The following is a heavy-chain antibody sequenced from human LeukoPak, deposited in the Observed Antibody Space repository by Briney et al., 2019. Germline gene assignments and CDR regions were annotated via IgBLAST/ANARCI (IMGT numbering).Heavy chain of an antibody. J-gene: IGHJ4*02. CDR1: GGSISSSSYY. Sequence: SETLSLTCTVSGGSISSSSYYWGWIRQPPGKGLEWIGSIYYSGSTYYNPSLKSRVTVSVDTSKNQFSLKLSSVTAADTAVYYCARLMMGGSGIVGARRYYFDYWGQGTLVTVSS. CDR2: IYYSGST. CDR3: ARLMMGGSGIVGARRYYFDY. D-gene: IGHD1-26*01. V-gene: IGHV4-39*01.